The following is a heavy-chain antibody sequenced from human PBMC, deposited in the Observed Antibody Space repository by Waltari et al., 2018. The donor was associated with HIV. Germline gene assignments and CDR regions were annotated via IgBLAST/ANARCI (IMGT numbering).Heavy chain of an antibody. CDR1: GSSISSSSYY. Sequence: QLQLQESGPGLVKPSETLSLTCTVSGSSISSSSYYWGWIRQPPGKGLEWIGSIYYSGSTYYNPYLKGRVTISVDTSKNQFSLKLSSVTAADTAVYYCARNDYIWGSYRFPPDYWGQGTLVTVSS. CDR2: IYYSGST. V-gene: IGHV4-39*01. CDR3: ARNDYIWGSYRFPPDY. J-gene: IGHJ4*02. D-gene: IGHD3-16*02.